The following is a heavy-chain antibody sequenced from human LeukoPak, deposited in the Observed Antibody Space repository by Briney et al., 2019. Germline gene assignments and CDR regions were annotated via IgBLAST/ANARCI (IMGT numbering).Heavy chain of an antibody. CDR3: AKHYYDSSGYTVYFDY. CDR2: ISSSSSYI. Sequence: PGGSLRLSCAASGFTFSSYSMNWVRQAPGKGLEWVSSISSSSSYIYYADSVKGRFTISRDNSKNTLYLQMNSLRAEDTAVYYCAKHYYDSSGYTVYFDYWGQGTLVTVSS. D-gene: IGHD3-22*01. J-gene: IGHJ4*02. CDR1: GFTFSSYS. V-gene: IGHV3-21*04.